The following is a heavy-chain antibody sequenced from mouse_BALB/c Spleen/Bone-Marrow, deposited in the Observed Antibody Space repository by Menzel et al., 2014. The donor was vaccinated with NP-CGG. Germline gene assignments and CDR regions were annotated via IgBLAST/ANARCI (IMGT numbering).Heavy chain of an antibody. CDR1: GFNIKDTY. J-gene: IGHJ4*01. CDR2: IDPANGNT. D-gene: IGHD4-1*01. CDR3: ARWEFFSMDY. Sequence: EVQLQQSGAELVKPGASVKLSCTASGFNIKDTYMHWVKQRPEQGLEWIGRIDPANGNTKYDPKFQGKATITADTSSNTAYPQHNRLTSEDTAVYYCARWEFFSMDYWGQGTSVTVSS. V-gene: IGHV14-3*02.